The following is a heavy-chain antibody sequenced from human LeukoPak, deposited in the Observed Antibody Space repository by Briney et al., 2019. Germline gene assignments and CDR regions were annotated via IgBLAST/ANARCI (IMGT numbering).Heavy chain of an antibody. CDR3: ARGSGNYDFWSGYYSPEEYYYMDV. V-gene: IGHV4-34*01. J-gene: IGHJ6*03. CDR1: GGSFSGYY. Sequence: SETLSLTCAVYGGSFSGYYWSWIRQPPGKGLEWIGEINHSGSTNYNPSLKSRVTISVDTSKNQFSLKLSSVTAADTAVYYCARGSGNYDFWSGYYSPEEYYYMDVWGKGTTVTVSS. D-gene: IGHD3-3*01. CDR2: INHSGST.